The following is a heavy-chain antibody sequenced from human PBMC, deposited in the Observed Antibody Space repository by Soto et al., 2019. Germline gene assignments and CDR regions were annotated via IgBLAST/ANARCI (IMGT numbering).Heavy chain of an antibody. V-gene: IGHV4-4*02. J-gene: IGHJ5*02. D-gene: IGHD3-3*01. CDR1: GGSLYSSNW. CDR3: TSSGGGGSGVFMIEWLDP. CDR2: IHHSGST. Sequence: PSETLSLTCYVSGGSLYSSNWWTWVRQTPGKGLEWIGEIHHSGSTNYNPSLKSRVTISADKSKNQFFLNLASVTAADTAMYYCTSSGGGGSGVFMIEWLDPWGQGTQVTVSA.